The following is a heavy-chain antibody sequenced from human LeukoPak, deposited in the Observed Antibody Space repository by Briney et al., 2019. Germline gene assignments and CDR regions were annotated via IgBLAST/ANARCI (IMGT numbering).Heavy chain of an antibody. D-gene: IGHD2-2*01. CDR2: ISSSSSYI. CDR3: ARWGQYCSSTSCYGNWFDP. Sequence: PGGSLRLSCVASGFTFSSYSMNWVHQPPGKGLEWVSSISSSSSYIYYADSVKGRFTISRDNAKNSLYLQMNSLRAEDTAVYYCARWGQYCSSTSCYGNWFDPWGQGTLVTVSS. CDR1: GFTFSSYS. V-gene: IGHV3-21*01. J-gene: IGHJ5*02.